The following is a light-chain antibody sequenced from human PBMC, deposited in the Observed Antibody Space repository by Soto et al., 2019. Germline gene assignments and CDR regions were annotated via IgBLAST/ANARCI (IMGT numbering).Light chain of an antibody. CDR3: AAWDDSLNAYYV. V-gene: IGLV1-44*01. CDR1: SSNIGSNT. J-gene: IGLJ1*01. Sequence: QSALTQPPSASGTPGQRVTISCSGSSSNIGSNTVNWYQQLPGTAPKLLIYSNNQRPSGVPDRLSGSKSGTSASLAISGLQSEDEADYYCAAWDDSLNAYYVFGTGTKVTVL. CDR2: SNN.